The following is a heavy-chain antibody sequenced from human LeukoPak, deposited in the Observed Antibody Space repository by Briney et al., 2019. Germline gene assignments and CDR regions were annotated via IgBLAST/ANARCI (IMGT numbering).Heavy chain of an antibody. D-gene: IGHD2-2*01. CDR3: ARDLGYCSSTSCSDAFDI. Sequence: GGSLRPACAASSFTFSDYYMSWTRQEPGRGLEWVLYLRSSSSYTNYADSVKGRLTISRDNAKNSLYLQMNSLRAEDTAVYYCARDLGYCSSTSCSDAFDIWGQGTMVTVSS. CDR2: LRSSSSYT. J-gene: IGHJ3*02. V-gene: IGHV3-11*06. CDR1: SFTFSDYY.